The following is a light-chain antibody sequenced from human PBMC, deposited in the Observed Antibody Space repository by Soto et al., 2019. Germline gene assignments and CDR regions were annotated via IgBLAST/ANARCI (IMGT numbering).Light chain of an antibody. CDR1: QSISSH. CDR2: DAS. J-gene: IGKJ4*01. CDR3: QQSYSTPPT. Sequence: DLQMTQSPSSLSAALGDRVTIICRASQSISSHLNWYQQKPGKAPNLLIYDASTLQSRVPSRFTGSGSGTHFTLTISSLQPEDFATYYCQQSYSTPPTFGGGTKVEIK. V-gene: IGKV1-39*01.